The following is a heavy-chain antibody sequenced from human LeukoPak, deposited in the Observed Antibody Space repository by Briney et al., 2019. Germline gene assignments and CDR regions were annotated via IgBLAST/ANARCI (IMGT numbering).Heavy chain of an antibody. CDR3: ARDGGLHTNFDY. CDR2: TKPDGTAE. V-gene: IGHV3-7*01. CDR1: GFTFSSYA. D-gene: IGHD2-15*01. J-gene: IGHJ4*02. Sequence: PGGSLRLSCAASGFTFSSYAMTWVRQAPGKGLEWVANTKPDGTAEYYADSVRGRFTTSRDNANNFLYLQMNSLRGEDTAVYYCARDGGLHTNFDYWGQGTLVTVSS.